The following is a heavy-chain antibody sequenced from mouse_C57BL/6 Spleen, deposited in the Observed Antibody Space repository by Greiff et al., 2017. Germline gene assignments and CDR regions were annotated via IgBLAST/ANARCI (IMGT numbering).Heavy chain of an antibody. J-gene: IGHJ2*01. Sequence: VQLQQPGAELVKPGASVKMSCKASGYTFTSYWITWVKQRPGQGLERSGDIYPGSGSTNYNEKFKSKATLTVDTSSSTAYMQLSSLTSEDSAVYYCAGGLLRSPFDYWGQGTTLTVSS. D-gene: IGHD1-1*01. CDR3: AGGLLRSPFDY. V-gene: IGHV1-55*01. CDR1: GYTFTSYW. CDR2: IYPGSGST.